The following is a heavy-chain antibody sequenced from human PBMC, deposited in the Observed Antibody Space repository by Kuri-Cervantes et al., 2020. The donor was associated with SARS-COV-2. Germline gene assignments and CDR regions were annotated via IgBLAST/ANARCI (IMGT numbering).Heavy chain of an antibody. CDR2: ISYDGNNK. D-gene: IGHD4/OR15-4a*01. CDR3: AKDGAGAHDF. J-gene: IGHJ4*02. V-gene: IGHV3-30*18. CDR1: GSKFSRTD. Sequence: GGSLRLSCAASGSKFSRTDMHWVRQAPGKGLEWVAFISYDGNNKKCIASGKGRFTISRDNSQNKLYLQMRSLRPEDTAMHYCAKDGAGAHDFWGQGTLVTVSS.